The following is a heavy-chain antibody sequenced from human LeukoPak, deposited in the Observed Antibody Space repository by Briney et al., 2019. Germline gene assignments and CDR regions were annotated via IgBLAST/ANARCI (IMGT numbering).Heavy chain of an antibody. D-gene: IGHD2-15*01. J-gene: IGHJ4*02. CDR3: ARDHVIVAADSDY. CDR2: ISSDNGNT. CDR1: GYTFASYG. Sequence: GASVKVSCKASGYTFASYGISWVRQAPGQGLEWMGWISSDNGNTNYAQKFHSRVTLTTDTSTRTAYMELRSLRSGDTAVYYCARDHVIVAADSDYWGQGTLVTVSS. V-gene: IGHV1-18*01.